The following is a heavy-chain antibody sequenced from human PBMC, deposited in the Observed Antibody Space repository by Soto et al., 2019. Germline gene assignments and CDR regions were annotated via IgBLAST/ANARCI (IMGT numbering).Heavy chain of an antibody. CDR3: ARTIQLERSGGAFDI. Sequence: PGGSLRLSCAASGFTFSSYSMNWVRQAPGKGLEWVSSISSSSSYIYYADSVKGRFTISRDNAKNSLYLQMNSLRAEDTAVYYCARTIQLERSGGAFDIWGQGTMVTVSS. J-gene: IGHJ3*02. V-gene: IGHV3-21*01. CDR1: GFTFSSYS. D-gene: IGHD1-1*01. CDR2: ISSSSSYI.